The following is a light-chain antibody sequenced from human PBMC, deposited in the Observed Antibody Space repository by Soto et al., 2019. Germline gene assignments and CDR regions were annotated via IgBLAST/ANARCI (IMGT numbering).Light chain of an antibody. J-gene: IGKJ4*01. Sequence: DIQMTQSPSAMSASVGDRVTITCRASQAIGTSLAWFQQIPGKLPKRLIYTASTLQTGVPARFSGSGSGTEFTLTILSLQPEDFATYYCLQHSSYPLTFGGGTKVEIK. CDR2: TAS. V-gene: IGKV1-17*03. CDR1: QAIGTS. CDR3: LQHSSYPLT.